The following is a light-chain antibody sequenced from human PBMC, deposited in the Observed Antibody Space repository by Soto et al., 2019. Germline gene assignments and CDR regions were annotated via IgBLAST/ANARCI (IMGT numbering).Light chain of an antibody. J-gene: IGLJ1*01. CDR3: QSYDSSLRGV. CDR2: GNS. Sequence: QSVLTQPPSVSGAPGQRVTISCTGSSSNIGAGYDVHWYQQLPGTAPKLLIYGNSNRPSGVPDRFSASKSGTSASLAITGLQAEDEADYYCQSYDSSLRGVFGTRTKLTVL. CDR1: SSNIGAGYD. V-gene: IGLV1-40*01.